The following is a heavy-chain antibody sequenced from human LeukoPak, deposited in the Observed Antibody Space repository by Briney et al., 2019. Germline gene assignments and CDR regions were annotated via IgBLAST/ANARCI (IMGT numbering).Heavy chain of an antibody. CDR3: AKVPTYLNILTGFPFDI. D-gene: IGHD3-9*01. Sequence: PGGSLTLSCAASGFTLTSYTMSWVRQAPGKGLEWVSSLRGAERTPYYAESVKGRFTNSRDNSENTLYLQMNSLRAEDTALYYCAKVPTYLNILTGFPFDIWGQGTMVTVSS. V-gene: IGHV3-23*01. J-gene: IGHJ3*02. CDR1: GFTLTSYT. CDR2: LRGAERTP.